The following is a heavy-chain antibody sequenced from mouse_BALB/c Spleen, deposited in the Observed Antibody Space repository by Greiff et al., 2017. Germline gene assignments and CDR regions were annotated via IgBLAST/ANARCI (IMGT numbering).Heavy chain of an antibody. J-gene: IGHJ4*01. V-gene: IGHV2-2-2*01. CDR3: VRRGDFRDYYAMDY. CDR2: IWSGGST. Sequence: VKLVESGPGLVQPSQSLSITCTVSGFSLNSYGVHWVRQSPGKGLEWLGVIWSGGSTDYNAAFISRLSISKDNSKSQVFFKMNSLQADDTAIYYCVRRGDFRDYYAMDYWGQGTSVTVSS. CDR1: GFSLNSYG.